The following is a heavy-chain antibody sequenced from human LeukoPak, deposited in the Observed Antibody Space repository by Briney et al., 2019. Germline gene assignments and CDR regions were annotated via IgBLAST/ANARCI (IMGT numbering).Heavy chain of an antibody. CDR3: ARECSGGSCYEDY. J-gene: IGHJ4*02. D-gene: IGHD2-15*01. CDR1: GFTFSSYS. Sequence: PGGSLRLSCAASGFTFSSYSMNWVRQAPGKGLEWVSSISSSSSYIYYADSVKDRFTISRDNAKNSLYLQMNSLRAEDTAVYYCARECSGGSCYEDYWGQGTLVTVSS. V-gene: IGHV3-21*01. CDR2: ISSSSSYI.